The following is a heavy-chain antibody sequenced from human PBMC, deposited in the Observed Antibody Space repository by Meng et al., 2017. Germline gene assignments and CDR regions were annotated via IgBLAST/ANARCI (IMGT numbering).Heavy chain of an antibody. Sequence: EVQLVESGGGVVQPGGSLRLSCVASGSTFNSYWMHWVRQAPGKGLVWVSRIKSDGSVTTYADIVKGRFTISRDNAKNTVYLQMKSLRAEDTAVYYCAPTVTTPGPFDFWGQGSLVTVSS. J-gene: IGHJ4*02. CDR2: IKSDGSVT. D-gene: IGHD4-17*01. CDR3: APTVTTPGPFDF. V-gene: IGHV3-74*01. CDR1: GSTFNSYW.